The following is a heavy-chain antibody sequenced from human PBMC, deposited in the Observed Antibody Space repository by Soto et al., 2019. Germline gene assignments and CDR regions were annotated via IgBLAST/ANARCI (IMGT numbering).Heavy chain of an antibody. CDR2: ISGGGDAT. CDR1: GFTFISYA. D-gene: IGHD3-10*01. V-gene: IGHV3-23*01. J-gene: IGHJ2*01. Sequence: EVQLLESGRGLVQPGGSLRLSCAASGFTFISYAMNWVRQAPGKGLQWVSAISGGGDATFYADSVKGRFTISRDNSRNTVTLQMNSLGADDTAVYYCARKVPGSTTRPDYWYFDLWGRGTLVTVSS. CDR3: ARKVPGSTTRPDYWYFDL.